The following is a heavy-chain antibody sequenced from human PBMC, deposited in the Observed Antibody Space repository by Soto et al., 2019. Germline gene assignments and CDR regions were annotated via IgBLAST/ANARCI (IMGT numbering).Heavy chain of an antibody. CDR2: ISSSSSTI. V-gene: IGHV3-48*01. D-gene: IGHD3-3*01. CDR3: ARDPTYDFWSGYPSHYYYYYYMDV. J-gene: IGHJ6*03. Sequence: EVQLVESGGGLVQPGGSLRLSCAASGFTFSSYSMNWVRQAPGKGLEWVSYISSSSSTIYYADSVKGRFTISRDNAKNSLYLQMTSLRAEDTAVYYCARDPTYDFWSGYPSHYYYYYYMDVWGKGTTVTVSS. CDR1: GFTFSSYS.